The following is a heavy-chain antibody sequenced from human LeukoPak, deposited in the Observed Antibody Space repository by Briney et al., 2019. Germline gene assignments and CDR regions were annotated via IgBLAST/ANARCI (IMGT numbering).Heavy chain of an antibody. CDR2: INPNSGGT. CDR3: ATRYDYGGNFDY. J-gene: IGHJ4*02. Sequence: ASVKVSCKASGYTFTDYYMHWVRQAPGQGLEWMGWINPNSGGTNYVQKFQGRVTMTRDTSISTAYMELSRLRSDDTAVYYCATRYDYGGNFDYWGQGTLVTVSS. D-gene: IGHD4-23*01. V-gene: IGHV1-2*02. CDR1: GYTFTDYY.